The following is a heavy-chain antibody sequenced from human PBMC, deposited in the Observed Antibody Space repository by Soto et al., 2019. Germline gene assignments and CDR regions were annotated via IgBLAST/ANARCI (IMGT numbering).Heavy chain of an antibody. CDR2: ISTSSSYR. D-gene: IGHD6-13*01. CDR1: GFTFSDYY. Sequence: VQLVESGGGLVKPGGSLRLSCAASGFTFSDYYMSWIRQAPGKGLEWLSYISTSSSYRNYADSVKGRFTISRDNAKNSLYLQMNRLRVEDTAVYYCAREGPGTSTWYVDSWGQGTLVTVSS. CDR3: AREGPGTSTWYVDS. V-gene: IGHV3-11*05. J-gene: IGHJ4*02.